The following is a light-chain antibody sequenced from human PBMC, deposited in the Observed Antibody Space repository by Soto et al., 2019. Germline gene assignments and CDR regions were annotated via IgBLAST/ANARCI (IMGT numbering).Light chain of an antibody. J-gene: IGKJ4*01. CDR3: QQYNSWPPLT. Sequence: EIVMTQSPATLSVSPGERATLSCRASQSVSSNLAWYQQKPDQEPRLLIYVASTRATGIPARFSGSGSGTEFTLTISSLQSEDFAVYYCQQYNSWPPLTFGGGTKVEIK. CDR2: VAS. CDR1: QSVSSN. V-gene: IGKV3-15*01.